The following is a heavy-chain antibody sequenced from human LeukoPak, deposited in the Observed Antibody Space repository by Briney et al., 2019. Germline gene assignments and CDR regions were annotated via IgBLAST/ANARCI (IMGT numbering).Heavy chain of an antibody. Sequence: PSVKVSCRASGGPFSSFASSWLQRPPEQGFDWMGGIITIFGTANYAQKFQGRVTITTDESTSTAYMELSSLRSEDTAVYYCASYYDSSGIKYFQHWGQGTLVTVSS. CDR3: ASYYDSSGIKYFQH. CDR1: GGPFSSFA. D-gene: IGHD3-22*01. J-gene: IGHJ1*01. CDR2: IITIFGTA. V-gene: IGHV1-69*05.